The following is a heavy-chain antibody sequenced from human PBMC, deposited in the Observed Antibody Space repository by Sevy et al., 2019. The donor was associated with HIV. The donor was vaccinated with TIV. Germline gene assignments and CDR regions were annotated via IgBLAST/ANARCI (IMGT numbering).Heavy chain of an antibody. CDR1: GYTFTSYG. J-gene: IGHJ6*02. CDR3: AGDGHYYGSGSSYYYYGMDV. V-gene: IGHV1-18*01. Sequence: GASVKVSCKASGYTFTSYGISWVRQAPGQGLEWMGWISAYNGNTNYAQKLQGRVTMTTDTSTSTAYMELRSLRSDDTAVYYCAGDGHYYGSGSSYYYYGMDVWGQGTTVTVSS. CDR2: ISAYNGNT. D-gene: IGHD3-10*01.